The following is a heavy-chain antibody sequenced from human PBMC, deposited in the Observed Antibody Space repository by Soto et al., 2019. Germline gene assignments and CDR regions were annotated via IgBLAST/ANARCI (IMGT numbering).Heavy chain of an antibody. CDR1: GFTFSGYA. J-gene: IGHJ4*02. CDR3: ARDSNVLRYFEGPFV. V-gene: IGHV3-48*02. CDR2: ISGSSSDTTTI. Sequence: PGGSLRLSCAASGFTFSGYAMNWVRQAPGQGLEWLSYISGSSSDTTTINYADSVRGRFTISRDNAKNSLYLHMNSLRDEDTAVYYCARDSNVLRYFEGPFVWGQGTLVTVSS. D-gene: IGHD3-9*01.